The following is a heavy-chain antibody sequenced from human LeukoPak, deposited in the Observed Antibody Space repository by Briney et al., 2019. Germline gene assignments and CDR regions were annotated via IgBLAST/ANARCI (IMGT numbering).Heavy chain of an antibody. Sequence: TGGSLRLSCAASGFTVSSNYMSWVRQAPGKGLEWVSAVSGSGGSTYYADSVKGRFTISRDHSKNTLYLQMNSLRAEDTAVYYCARDRDSPDIVTTIWGGGDYYAMDVWGQGTTVTVSS. CDR2: VSGSGGST. V-gene: IGHV3-53*01. D-gene: IGHD5-12*01. J-gene: IGHJ6*02. CDR3: ARDRDSPDIVTTIWGGGDYYAMDV. CDR1: GFTVSSNY.